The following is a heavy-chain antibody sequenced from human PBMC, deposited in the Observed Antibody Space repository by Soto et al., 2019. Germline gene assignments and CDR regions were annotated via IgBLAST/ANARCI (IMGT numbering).Heavy chain of an antibody. D-gene: IGHD3-10*01. CDR1: GYTFTSYG. Sequence: QVQLVQSGAEVKRPGASVKVSCKASGYTFTSYGISWVRQAPGQGLEWMGWINVYNGNTNYAQKFQGRVTMTTDTTKSLDYMVLRRMRSDDTAVYCCSRDVCWGGFGESNWLDPWGQGTLVTVSS. J-gene: IGHJ5*02. CDR2: INVYNGNT. V-gene: IGHV1-18*01. CDR3: SRDVCWGGFGESNWLDP.